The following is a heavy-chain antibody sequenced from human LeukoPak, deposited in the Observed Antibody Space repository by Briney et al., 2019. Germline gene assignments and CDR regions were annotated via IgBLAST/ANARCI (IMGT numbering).Heavy chain of an antibody. CDR1: GFFFSSYS. D-gene: IGHD3-22*01. CDR3: ARDFDYYDSSGPSWGYYFDY. CDR2: ISSSSSYI. J-gene: IGHJ4*02. Sequence: GGSLRLSCAASGFFFSSYSMNWVRQAPGKGLEWVSSISSSSSYIYYADSVKGRFTISRDNAKNSLYLQMNSLRAEDTAVYYCARDFDYYDSSGPSWGYYFDYWGQGTLVTVSS. V-gene: IGHV3-21*01.